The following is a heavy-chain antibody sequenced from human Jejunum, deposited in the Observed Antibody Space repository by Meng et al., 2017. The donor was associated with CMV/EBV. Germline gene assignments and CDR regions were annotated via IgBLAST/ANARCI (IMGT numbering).Heavy chain of an antibody. D-gene: IGHD3-16*01. CDR2: SKRKSDGEKE. J-gene: IGHJ4*02. Sequence: ASGFTFSNAWMSWVRQAPGKGLEWVGRSKRKSDGEKEEHAAPVKDRFTISRDDSLNTLYLQMNTLNTEDTAVYFCAADRYASAYFAYWGQGVLVTVSS. CDR3: AADRYASAYFAY. V-gene: IGHV3-15*01. CDR1: GFTFSNAW.